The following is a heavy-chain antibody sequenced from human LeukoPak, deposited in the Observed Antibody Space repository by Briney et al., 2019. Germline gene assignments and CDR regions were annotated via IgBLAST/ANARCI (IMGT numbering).Heavy chain of an antibody. CDR1: GYTFTSYD. Sequence: GASVKVSCKASGYTFTSYDINWVRQATGQGLEWMGWMNPNSGNTGYAQKFQGRVTMTRNTSISTAYMELSSLRSEDTAVYYCARGRRSSWIFDPWGQGTLVTVSS. J-gene: IGHJ5*02. D-gene: IGHD6-13*01. CDR3: ARGRRSSWIFDP. V-gene: IGHV1-8*01. CDR2: MNPNSGNT.